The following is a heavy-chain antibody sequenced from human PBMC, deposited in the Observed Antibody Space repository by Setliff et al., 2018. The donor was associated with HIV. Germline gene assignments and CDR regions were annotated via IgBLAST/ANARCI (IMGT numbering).Heavy chain of an antibody. CDR1: GASINSVSHN. CDR3: ARRIQLRDSSGRSCWTFDI. Sequence: SETLSLTCTVSGASINSVSHNWGWIRQPPGKGLEWMATLHYTGTTYYNPSLKSRVTISTDTSKNQYSLQLSSVTAADTAVYDCARRIQLRDSSGRSCWTFDIWGQGTMVTVSS. CDR2: LHYTGTT. V-gene: IGHV4-39*01. D-gene: IGHD2-15*01. J-gene: IGHJ3*02.